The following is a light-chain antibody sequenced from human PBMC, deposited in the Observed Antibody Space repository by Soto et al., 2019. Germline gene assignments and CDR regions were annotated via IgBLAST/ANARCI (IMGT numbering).Light chain of an antibody. J-gene: IGLJ2*01. V-gene: IGLV2-23*01. CDR3: CSYAGSSTLV. CDR1: SSDVGSYNL. Sequence: QSVLTPPASVSGSPGQSITISCTGTSSDVGSYNLVSWYQQHPGKAPKLMIYEGSKRPSGVSNRFSGSKSGNTASLTISGLQAEDEADYYCCSYAGSSTLVFGGGTQLTVL. CDR2: EGS.